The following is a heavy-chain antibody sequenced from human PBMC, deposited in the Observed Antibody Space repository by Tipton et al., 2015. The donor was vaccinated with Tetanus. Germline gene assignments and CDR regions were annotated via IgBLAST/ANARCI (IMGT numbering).Heavy chain of an antibody. V-gene: IGHV4-39*01. D-gene: IGHD2/OR15-2a*01. CDR2: IYYSGST. CDR3: ARHSSWFDP. J-gene: IGHJ5*02. Sequence: LRLSCTVSGGSISSSSYYWGWIRQPPGKGLEWIGSIYYSGSTYYNPSLKSRVTISVDTSKNQFSLRLTSVASADTAVYYCARHSSWFDPWGQGTLVTVSS. CDR1: GGSISSSSYY.